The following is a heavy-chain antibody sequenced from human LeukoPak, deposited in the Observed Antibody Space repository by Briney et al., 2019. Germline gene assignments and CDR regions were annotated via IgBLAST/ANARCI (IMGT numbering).Heavy chain of an antibody. V-gene: IGHV3-9*01. J-gene: IGHJ2*01. Sequence: PGGSLRLSCAASGFTFDDYAMHWVRQAPGKGLERVSGISWNSGSIGYADSVKGRFTISRDNAKNSLSLQMNSLKPEDTALYYCAKGPGLGAGKRYLDLWGRGTLVIVSS. CDR3: AKGPGLGAGKRYLDL. D-gene: IGHD6-13*01. CDR2: ISWNSGSI. CDR1: GFTFDDYA.